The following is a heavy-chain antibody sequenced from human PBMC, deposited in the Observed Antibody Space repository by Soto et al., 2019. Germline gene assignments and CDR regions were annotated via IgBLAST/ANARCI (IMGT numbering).Heavy chain of an antibody. Sequence: QVQLQQWGAGLLEPSETLSLTCAVYGGFVTSGSSCWGWIRQPPGKGLEWIGEMSHRSGTHFSPPIKSGVTISVATAENQSPLTLSTVAASGAALYYCTRVERRSAMAVCDACDIWGPWTGVTVSS. V-gene: IGHV4-34*01. CDR2: MSHRSGT. J-gene: IGHJ3*02. CDR3: TRVERRSAMAVCDACDI. CDR1: GGFVTSGSSC. D-gene: IGHD3-3*01.